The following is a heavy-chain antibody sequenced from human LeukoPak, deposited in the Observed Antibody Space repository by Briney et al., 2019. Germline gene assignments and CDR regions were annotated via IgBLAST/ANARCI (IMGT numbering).Heavy chain of an antibody. V-gene: IGHV1-69*01. D-gene: IGHD4-23*01. CDR1: VGTFSSYA. Sequence: GASVKVSCKASVGTFSSYAISWVRQAPGQGLEWMGGIIPIFGTANYAQKFQGRVTITADESTSTAYMELSSLRSEDTAVYYCARESVVDTYYFDYWGQGTLVTVSS. J-gene: IGHJ4*02. CDR3: ARESVVDTYYFDY. CDR2: IIPIFGTA.